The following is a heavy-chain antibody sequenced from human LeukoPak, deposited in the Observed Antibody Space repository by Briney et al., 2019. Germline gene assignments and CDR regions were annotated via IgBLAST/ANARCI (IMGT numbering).Heavy chain of an antibody. J-gene: IGHJ6*03. CDR2: ISGNGGST. Sequence: GGSLRLSCAASGFTFSSYAMSWVRQAPGKGLEWDSAISGNGGSTYYADSVKGRFTISRDNSKNTLYLQMNTLRAEDTAVYYCAKVGSTVTTYYYYYMDVWGQGTTVTVSS. CDR3: AKVGSTVTTYYYYYMDV. D-gene: IGHD4-11*01. V-gene: IGHV3-23*01. CDR1: GFTFSSYA.